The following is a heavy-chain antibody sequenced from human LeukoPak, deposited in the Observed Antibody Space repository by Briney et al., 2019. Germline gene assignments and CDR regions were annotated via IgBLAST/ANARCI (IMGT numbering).Heavy chain of an antibody. CDR1: QFNFNKFG. CDR3: AKDPNGDYIGTFDI. D-gene: IGHD4-17*01. V-gene: IGHV3-23*01. Sequence: GGSLRLSCATSQFNFNKFGMSWVRQAPGKGLEWVSSISGNGGSTQYADSVQGRFAISRDNSKNTLYLQMNSLRAEDTAVYFCAKDPNGDYIGTFDIWGQGTMVTVSS. J-gene: IGHJ3*02. CDR2: ISGNGGST.